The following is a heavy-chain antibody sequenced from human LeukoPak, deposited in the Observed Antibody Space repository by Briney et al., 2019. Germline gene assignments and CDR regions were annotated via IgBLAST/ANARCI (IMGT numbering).Heavy chain of an antibody. V-gene: IGHV1-18*01. Sequence: GESLKISCKGSGYSFTSYGISWVRQAPGQGLEWMGWISAYNGNTDYAQKLQGRVTMTTDTSTSTAYMELRSLRSDDTAVYYCAREYGYSYRFFDYWGQGTLVTVSS. CDR3: AREYGYSYRFFDY. CDR1: GYSFTSYG. CDR2: ISAYNGNT. J-gene: IGHJ4*02. D-gene: IGHD5-18*01.